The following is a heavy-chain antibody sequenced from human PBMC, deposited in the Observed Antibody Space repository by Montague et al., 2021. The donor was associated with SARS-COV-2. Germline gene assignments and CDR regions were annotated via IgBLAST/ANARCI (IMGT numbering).Heavy chain of an antibody. CDR2: IYYSGST. J-gene: IGHJ5*01. Sequence: SETLSLTCTVSGGSISSSSYYWGWIRQPPGKGLEWIGYIYYSGSTYYXXXLKSRVTIFVETSKNQFSLKLSSVTAADTAVYYCARGPRITMIVVVITRLWIDAWGQGTLVTVSS. CDR3: ARGPRITMIVVVITRLWIDA. D-gene: IGHD3-22*01. CDR1: GGSISSSSYY. V-gene: IGHV4-39*01.